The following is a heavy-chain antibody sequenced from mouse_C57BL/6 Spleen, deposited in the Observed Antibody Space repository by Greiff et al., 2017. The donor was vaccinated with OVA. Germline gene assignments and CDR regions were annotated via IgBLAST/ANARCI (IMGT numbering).Heavy chain of an antibody. Sequence: EVKLMESGGGLVQPGGSLKLSCAASGFTFRYYYMYLVRQNPEKRLEWVAYISNDGGRTYYPHTVKGRFTIARDNAKNTLYLQMSRLKSDDTAMDYCARQREGAMDYWGQGTSVTVSS. J-gene: IGHJ4*01. CDR2: ISNDGGRT. CDR3: ARQREGAMDY. CDR1: GFTFRYYY. V-gene: IGHV5-12*01.